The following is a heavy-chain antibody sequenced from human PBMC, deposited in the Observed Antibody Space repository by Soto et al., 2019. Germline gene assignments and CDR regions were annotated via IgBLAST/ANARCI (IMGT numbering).Heavy chain of an antibody. V-gene: IGHV4-59*08. J-gene: IGHJ4*02. CDR1: GASISRDH. D-gene: IGHD3-16*01. Sequence: QVQLQESGPGLVKPSETLSLTCTVSGASISRDHWNWIRQPPGKGLEWIGEYSGTSNYNPSLRSRVTISVDTSNHQVSLKLSSVTAADTAVYYCGTYTAGGGGRGYWGQGTLVTVSS. CDR3: GTYTAGGGGRGY. CDR2: YSGTS.